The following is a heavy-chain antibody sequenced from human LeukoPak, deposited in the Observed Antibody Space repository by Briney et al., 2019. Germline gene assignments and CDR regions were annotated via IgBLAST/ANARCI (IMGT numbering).Heavy chain of an antibody. CDR2: IIPIFGTA. J-gene: IGHJ3*02. CDR1: GGTFISYA. CDR3: ASHSGPQTYYYDSSGAFDI. Sequence: ASVKVSCKASGGTFISYAISWVRQAPGQGLEWMGGIIPIFGTANYAQKFQGRVTITTDESTSTAYMELSSLRSEDTAVYYCASHSGPQTYYYDSSGAFDIWGQGTMVTVSS. D-gene: IGHD3-22*01. V-gene: IGHV1-69*05.